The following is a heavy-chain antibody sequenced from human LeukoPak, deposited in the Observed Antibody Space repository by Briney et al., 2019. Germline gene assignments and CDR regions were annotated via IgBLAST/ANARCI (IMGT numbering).Heavy chain of an antibody. CDR1: GFTFSIYT. V-gene: IGHV3-64*01. D-gene: IGHD4-17*01. CDR3: ARETTGTFDY. Sequence: GGSLSLSCAASGFTFSIYTMHWVRQAPGKGLESVSAIGSNGGSTYSANSVKGRFTISRDNSKNTLHLQMGSLRDEDMAVYYCARETTGTFDYWGQGTLVTVSS. J-gene: IGHJ4*02. CDR2: IGSNGGST.